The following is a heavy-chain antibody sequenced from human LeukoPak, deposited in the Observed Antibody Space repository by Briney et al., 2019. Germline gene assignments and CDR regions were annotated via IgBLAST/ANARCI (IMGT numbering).Heavy chain of an antibody. D-gene: IGHD3-22*01. J-gene: IGHJ4*02. V-gene: IGHV4-39*01. CDR1: TGSVNSGVYY. CDR2: IHSSGNS. CDR3: AKHEGSYYDKSGYTFDF. Sequence: SETLSLTCSVSTGSVNSGVYYWGWVRQPPGKGLEWIGSIHSSGNSYCNPSLKSRVTLSVDTSKNQFSLKLSSVTAADRAVYYCAKHEGSYYDKSGYTFDFWGLGTLVTVSS.